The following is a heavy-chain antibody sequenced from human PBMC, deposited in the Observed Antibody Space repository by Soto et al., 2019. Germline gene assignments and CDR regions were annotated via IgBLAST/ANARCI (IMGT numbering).Heavy chain of an antibody. Sequence: SETLSLTCAVYGGSFSGYYWSWIRQPPGKGLEWIGEINHSGSTNYNPSLKSRVTISVDTSKNQFSLKLSSVTAADTAVYYCARGDYYYYYMDVWGKGTTVTVSS. J-gene: IGHJ6*03. V-gene: IGHV4-34*01. CDR2: INHSGST. CDR3: ARGDYYYYYMDV. CDR1: GGSFSGYY.